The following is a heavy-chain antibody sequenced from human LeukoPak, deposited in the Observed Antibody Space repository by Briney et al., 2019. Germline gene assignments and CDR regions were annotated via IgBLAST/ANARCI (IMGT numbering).Heavy chain of an antibody. J-gene: IGHJ4*02. CDR2: ISGSGGST. D-gene: IGHD3-22*01. CDR3: AKDRTYDSSGYADY. Sequence: GGPLRLSCAASGFTFSSYAMSWVRQAPGRGLEWVSAISGSGGSTYYADSVKGRFTISRDNSKNTLYLQMNSLRAEDTAVYYCAKDRTYDSSGYADYWGQGTLVTVSS. V-gene: IGHV3-23*01. CDR1: GFTFSSYA.